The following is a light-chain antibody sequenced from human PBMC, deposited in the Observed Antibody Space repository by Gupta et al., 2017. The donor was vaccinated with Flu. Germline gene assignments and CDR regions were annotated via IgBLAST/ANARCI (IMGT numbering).Light chain of an antibody. J-gene: IGLJ1*01. CDR1: RSDVGGHKS. V-gene: IGLV2-14*04. CDR2: DVS. Sequence: ITTASMVCRSDVGGHKSVYWYQQQPCKSPMLVIYDVSIRPSGISNRFSGSNSGNTATLTIARLQAEDEADYYCSSYTTSNTLAVFGCGTMVTVL. CDR3: SSYTTSNTLAV.